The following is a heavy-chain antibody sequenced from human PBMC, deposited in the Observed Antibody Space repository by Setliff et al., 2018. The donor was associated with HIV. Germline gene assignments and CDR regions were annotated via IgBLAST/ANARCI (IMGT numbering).Heavy chain of an antibody. CDR1: GDSVSSTDCL. Sequence: SETLSLTCSVSGDSVSSTDCLWGWVRQPPGMGLQWIVTLYNSEITNYNPSFKNRVTMSVDKSRNHFSLILNSVTAAGTAIYYCVRASLPGNHVFFDYWGQGRLVTVS. CDR3: VRASLPGNHVFFDY. CDR2: LYNSEIT. V-gene: IGHV4-39*07. J-gene: IGHJ4*02.